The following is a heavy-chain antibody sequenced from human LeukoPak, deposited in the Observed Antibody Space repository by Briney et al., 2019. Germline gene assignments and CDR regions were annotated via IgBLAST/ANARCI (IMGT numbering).Heavy chain of an antibody. D-gene: IGHD3-22*01. CDR2: IYYSGST. CDR1: GGSISSSSYY. V-gene: IGHV4-39*07. Sequence: SGTLSLTCTVSGGSISSSSYYWGWIRQPPGKGLEWMGSIYYSGSTYYNPSLKSRVTMSVATSKNQFSLKLSSVTAADTAVYYCARDLYYYDSSGYFLDYWGQGTLVTVSS. J-gene: IGHJ4*02. CDR3: ARDLYYYDSSGYFLDY.